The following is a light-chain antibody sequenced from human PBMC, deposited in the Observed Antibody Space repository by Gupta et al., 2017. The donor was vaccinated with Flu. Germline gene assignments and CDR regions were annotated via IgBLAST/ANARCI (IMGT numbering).Light chain of an antibody. CDR1: QSVSSN. CDR2: GAS. V-gene: IGKV3-15*01. CDR3: QQYNNWPMYT. Sequence: ATLSVSPGERATLSCRASQSVSSNLAWYQQKPGQAPRLLIYGASTMATGIPARFSGSGSGTEFTLTISSLQSEDFAVYYCQQYNNWPMYTFGQGTKLEIK. J-gene: IGKJ2*01.